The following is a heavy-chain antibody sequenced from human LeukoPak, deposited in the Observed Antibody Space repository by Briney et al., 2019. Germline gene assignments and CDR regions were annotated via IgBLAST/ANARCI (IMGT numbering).Heavy chain of an antibody. J-gene: IGHJ4*02. CDR3: LYGPFDY. CDR2: ISYDGSNK. Sequence: GGSLRLSCAASGFTFSSYGMHWVRQAPGKGLEWVAVISYDGSNKYYADSMKGRFTISRDNSKNTLYLQMNSLRAEDTAVYYCLYGPFDYWGQGTLVTVSS. V-gene: IGHV3-30*03. CDR1: GFTFSSYG. D-gene: IGHD3-10*01.